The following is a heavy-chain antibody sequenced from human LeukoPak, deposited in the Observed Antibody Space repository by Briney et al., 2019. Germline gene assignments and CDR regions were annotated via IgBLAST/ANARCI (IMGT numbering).Heavy chain of an antibody. Sequence: PSETLSLTCTVSGGSISIYYWSWIRQPPGKGLEWIGYIYNSGSTNYNPSLKSRVTISVDTSKNQFSLKLSSVTAADTAVYYCARDTPMEYYDFWSGYSLDYWGQGTLVTVSS. J-gene: IGHJ4*02. D-gene: IGHD3-3*01. CDR1: GGSISIYY. CDR3: ARDTPMEYYDFWSGYSLDY. V-gene: IGHV4-59*12. CDR2: IYNSGST.